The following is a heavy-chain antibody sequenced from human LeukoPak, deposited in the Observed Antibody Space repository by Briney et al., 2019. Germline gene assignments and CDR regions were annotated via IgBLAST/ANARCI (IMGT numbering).Heavy chain of an antibody. V-gene: IGHV3-11*01. CDR3: ARDAGSYYFEY. Sequence: SGGSLRLPCAASGFTFSDYYMIWIRQAPGEGLEWVSYISSSGSTIYYADSVKGRFTISRDNAKNSLYLQMNSLRAEDTAVYYCARDAGSYYFEYWGQGTLVTASS. J-gene: IGHJ4*02. CDR2: ISSSGSTI. CDR1: GFTFSDYY.